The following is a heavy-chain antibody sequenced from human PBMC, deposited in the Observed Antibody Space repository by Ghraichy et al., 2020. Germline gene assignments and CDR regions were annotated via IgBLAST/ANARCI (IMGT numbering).Heavy chain of an antibody. V-gene: IGHV1-18*01. Sequence: ASVKVSCKASGYTFTSYGISWVRHAPGQGLEWMGWISTYNGNTNYAQKFQGRVTMTTDTSTSTAYMELRSLRSDDTAVYYCARPPGRFWDYWGQGTLVTGSS. J-gene: IGHJ4*02. CDR3: ARPPGRFWDY. CDR1: GYTFTSYG. CDR2: ISTYNGNT. D-gene: IGHD2-15*01.